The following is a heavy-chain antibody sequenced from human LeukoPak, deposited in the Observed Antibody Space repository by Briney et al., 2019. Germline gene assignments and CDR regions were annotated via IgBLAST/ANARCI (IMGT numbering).Heavy chain of an antibody. Sequence: GGSLRLSCAASGFTFSSYSMNWVRQAPGKGLEWVSSISSSSSYIYYADSVKGRFTISRDNAKNSLYLQMNSLRAEDTAVYHCARGGVVPAAIHYYYYYMDVWGKGTTVTVSS. J-gene: IGHJ6*03. D-gene: IGHD2-2*01. V-gene: IGHV3-21*01. CDR2: ISSSSSYI. CDR3: ARGGVVPAAIHYYYYYMDV. CDR1: GFTFSSYS.